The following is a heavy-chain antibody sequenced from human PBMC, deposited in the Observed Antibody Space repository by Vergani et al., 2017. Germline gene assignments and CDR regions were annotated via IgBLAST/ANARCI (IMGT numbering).Heavy chain of an antibody. CDR1: GFTFSSYG. CDR2: ISYDGSNK. V-gene: IGHV3-30*18. D-gene: IGHD6-19*01. Sequence: QVQLVESGGGVVQPGRSLRLSCAASGFTFSSYGMHWVRQAPGKGLEWVAVISYDGSNKYYADSVKGRFTISRDNSKNTLYLQMNSLRAEDTAVYYCAKKFGGWGSDYWGQGTLVTVSS. CDR3: AKKFGGWGSDY. J-gene: IGHJ4*02.